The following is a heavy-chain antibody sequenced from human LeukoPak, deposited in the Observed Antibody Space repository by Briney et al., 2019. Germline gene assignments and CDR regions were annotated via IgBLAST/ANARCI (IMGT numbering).Heavy chain of an antibody. CDR1: GFTFSSYS. CDR2: ISYDGSNK. CDR3: ARTLY. V-gene: IGHV3-30*03. J-gene: IGHJ4*02. Sequence: PGGSLRLSCAASGFTFSSYSMNWVRQAPGKGLEWVAVISYDGSNKYYADSVKGRFTISRDNSKNTLYLQMNSLRAEDTAVYYCARTLYWGQGTLVTVSS.